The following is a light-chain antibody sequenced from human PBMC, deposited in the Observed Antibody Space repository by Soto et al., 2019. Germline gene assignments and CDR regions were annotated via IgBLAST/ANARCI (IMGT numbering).Light chain of an antibody. J-gene: IGLJ1*01. Sequence: QSALTQPASVSGSPGQSITIACTGTSSDVGGYNYVSWYQQHPGKAPKLMIYDVSNRPSGVSNRFSGSKSGNTASLTISGPQAEDEADYYCRSYTSSSLYVFGTGTKLTVL. V-gene: IGLV2-14*01. CDR1: SSDVGGYNY. CDR2: DVS. CDR3: RSYTSSSLYV.